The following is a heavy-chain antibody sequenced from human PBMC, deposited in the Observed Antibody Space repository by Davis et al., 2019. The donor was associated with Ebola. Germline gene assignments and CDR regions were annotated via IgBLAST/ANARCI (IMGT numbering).Heavy chain of an antibody. CDR3: ARVIRSYDFWSGYFRFDP. D-gene: IGHD3-3*01. CDR2: INGDGSST. J-gene: IGHJ5*02. CDR1: GFTFSSYW. Sequence: GESLKISCAASGFTFSSYWMHWVRQAPGKGLVWVSRINGDGSSTSYADSVKGRFTISRDNAKNTLYLQMNSLRAEDTAVYYCARVIRSYDFWSGYFRFDPWGQGTLVTVSS. V-gene: IGHV3-74*01.